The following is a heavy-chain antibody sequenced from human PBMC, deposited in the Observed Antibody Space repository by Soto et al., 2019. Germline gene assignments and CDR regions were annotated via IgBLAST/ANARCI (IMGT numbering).Heavy chain of an antibody. D-gene: IGHD1-26*01. J-gene: IGHJ3*02. V-gene: IGHV5-51*01. CDR2: IYPGDSDT. CDR3: ARQTFPQIIMGTSPFDI. CDR1: GYSFTTYW. Sequence: EVQLVQSGAEVKKPRESLKISCKGSGYSFTTYWIGWVRQMPGKGLEWMGIIYPGDSDTRYSPSFQGQVTISADKSINTVYLQWSSLKASGTAMYYCARQTFPQIIMGTSPFDIWGQGTMVTVSS.